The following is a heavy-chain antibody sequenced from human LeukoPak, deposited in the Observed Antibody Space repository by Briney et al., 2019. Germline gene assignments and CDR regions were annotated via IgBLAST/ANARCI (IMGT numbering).Heavy chain of an antibody. CDR1: GFTFSSYW. Sequence: GGSLRLSCAASGFTFSSYWMSWVRQAPGQGLEWVANIKQDGSEKYYVDSVKGRFTISRDNAKNSLYLQMNSLRAEDTAVYYCARGRYCSSTSCRFDYWGQGTLVTVSS. D-gene: IGHD2-2*01. V-gene: IGHV3-7*04. J-gene: IGHJ4*02. CDR3: ARGRYCSSTSCRFDY. CDR2: IKQDGSEK.